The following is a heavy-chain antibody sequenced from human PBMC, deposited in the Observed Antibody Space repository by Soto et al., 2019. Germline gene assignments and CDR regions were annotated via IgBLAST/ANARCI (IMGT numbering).Heavy chain of an antibody. CDR3: ARGVGNFDN. CDR2: ISFSSTTI. J-gene: IGHJ4*02. D-gene: IGHD1-1*01. CDR1: DFPFSTYN. V-gene: IGHV3-48*01. Sequence: GGSLRLSCAASDFPFSTYNMNWVRQAPGKGLEWVSYISFSSTTIYYADSVKGRFTISRDNAKNSLYLQMNSLRAEDTAVYYCARGVGNFDNWGQGTLVTVSS.